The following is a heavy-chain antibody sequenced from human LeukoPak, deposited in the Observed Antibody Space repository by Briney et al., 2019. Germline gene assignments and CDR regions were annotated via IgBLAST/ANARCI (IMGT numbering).Heavy chain of an antibody. V-gene: IGHV3-23*01. D-gene: IGHD1-26*01. CDR3: AKMKGHPLPKYYMDV. J-gene: IGHJ6*01. CDR1: GFTFANYF. CDR2: IRIGASGT. Sequence: GGSLRLSCAASGFTFANYFMSWVRQPPGKGLEWVSTIRIGASGTHYADSVQGRFTISRDDSKNTLYLEMNSLRAEDTAIYYCAKMKGHPLPKYYMDVWGQGTTVTVSS.